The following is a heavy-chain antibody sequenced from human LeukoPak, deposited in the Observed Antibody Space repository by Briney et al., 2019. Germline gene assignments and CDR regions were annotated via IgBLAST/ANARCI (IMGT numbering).Heavy chain of an antibody. J-gene: IGHJ4*02. CDR3: ARALEDILTGLYYFDY. CDR2: INHSGST. V-gene: IGHV4-34*01. CDR1: GGSFSSYY. Sequence: SETLSLTCAVYGGSFSSYYWSWIRQPPGKGLEWIGEINHSGSTNYNPSLKSRVTISVDTSKNQFSLKLSSVTAADTAVYYCARALEDILTGLYYFDYWGQGTLVTVSS. D-gene: IGHD3-9*01.